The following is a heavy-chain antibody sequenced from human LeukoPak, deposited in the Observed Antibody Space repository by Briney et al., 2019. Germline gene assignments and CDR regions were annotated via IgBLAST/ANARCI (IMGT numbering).Heavy chain of an antibody. CDR1: RYTFTGYY. CDR2: INPNSGGT. D-gene: IGHD5/OR15-5a*01. J-gene: IGHJ6*04. Sequence: GASVKVSCKASRYTFTGYYMHWVRQAPGQGLEWMGWINPNSGGTNYAQKFQGRVTMTRDTSISTAYMELSSLRSDDTAVYYCARDQLIGGGSTYYFYGMDVWGEGTTVTVSS. CDR3: ARDQLIGGGSTYYFYGMDV. V-gene: IGHV1-2*02.